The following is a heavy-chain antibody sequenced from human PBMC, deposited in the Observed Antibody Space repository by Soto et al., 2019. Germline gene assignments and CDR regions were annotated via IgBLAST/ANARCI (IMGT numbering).Heavy chain of an antibody. Sequence: QVLLVDSGGGVVQPGRSLRLSCAASGFTFSSYAMNWVRQAPGKGLEWVALISHDGINKYYADSVRGRFTISRDSSTNTLYLQMNSLRAEDTAVYYCARQYSSGWSVFDYWGQGTLVTVSS. J-gene: IGHJ4*02. CDR1: GFTFSSYA. CDR2: ISHDGINK. D-gene: IGHD6-19*01. V-gene: IGHV3-30-3*01. CDR3: ARQYSSGWSVFDY.